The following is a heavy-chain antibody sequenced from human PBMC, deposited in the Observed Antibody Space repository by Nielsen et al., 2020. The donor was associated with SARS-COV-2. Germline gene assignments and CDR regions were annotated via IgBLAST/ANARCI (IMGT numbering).Heavy chain of an antibody. J-gene: IGHJ6*03. Sequence: WIRQPPGKGLEWIAYISSSTATTVYADSVKGRFTVSRDNVENSLFLQMISLRGEDTAVYFCAREGLGSTYYIDVWGEGTTVTVSS. D-gene: IGHD2/OR15-2a*01. CDR3: AREGLGSTYYIDV. CDR2: ISSSTATT. V-gene: IGHV3-11*06.